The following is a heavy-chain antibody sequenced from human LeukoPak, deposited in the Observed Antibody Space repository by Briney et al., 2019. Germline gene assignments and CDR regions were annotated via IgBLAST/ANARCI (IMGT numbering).Heavy chain of an antibody. V-gene: IGHV1-18*01. Sequence: GASVKLSCKTSGYTFTSHGIGWVRQAPGQGLEWVGWISAYNGITDYAQNFQGRVLMTTDTSTRTAYMELRSLRSDDTAVYFCARASRAGHDREEGYWGQGTLVIVSS. CDR3: ARASRAGHDREEGY. D-gene: IGHD1-14*01. CDR1: GYTFTSHG. CDR2: ISAYNGIT. J-gene: IGHJ4*02.